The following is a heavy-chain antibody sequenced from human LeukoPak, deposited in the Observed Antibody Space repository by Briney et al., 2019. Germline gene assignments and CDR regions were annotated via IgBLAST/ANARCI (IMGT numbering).Heavy chain of an antibody. J-gene: IGHJ4*02. CDR2: ISSSSSYI. CDR1: GFTFSSYS. Sequence: GGSLRLSCAASGFTFSSYSMNWVRQAPGKGLEWVSSISSSSSYIYYADSVKGRFTISRDNAKNSLYLQMNSLRTEDTALYYCAKEMTTPPTMIVVADPPFDYWGQGTLVTVSS. V-gene: IGHV3-21*04. CDR3: AKEMTTPPTMIVVADPPFDY. D-gene: IGHD3-22*01.